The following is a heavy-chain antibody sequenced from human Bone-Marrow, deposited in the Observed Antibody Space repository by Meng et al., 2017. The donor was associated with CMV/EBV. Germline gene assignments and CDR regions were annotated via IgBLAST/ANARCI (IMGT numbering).Heavy chain of an antibody. D-gene: IGHD2-15*01. CDR3: ARDVAIYCSGGSCYRGSYWFDP. Sequence: ASVKVSCKAFGYTFTGYYMHWVRQAPGQGLEWMGWINPNSGGTNYAQKFQGRVTMTRDTSISTAYMELSRLRSDDTAVYYCARDVAIYCSGGSCYRGSYWFDPWGQGTLVTVSS. CDR2: INPNSGGT. V-gene: IGHV1-2*02. J-gene: IGHJ5*02. CDR1: GYTFTGYY.